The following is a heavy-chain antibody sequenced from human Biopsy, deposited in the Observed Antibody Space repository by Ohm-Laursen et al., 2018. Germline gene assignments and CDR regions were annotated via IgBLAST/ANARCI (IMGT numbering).Heavy chain of an antibody. V-gene: IGHV1-8*01. D-gene: IGHD2-2*01. CDR2: MNPNSGNT. CDR3: ARVPSTTRSRDY. J-gene: IGHJ4*02. CDR1: GYTFTSYD. Sequence: SVKVSCKASGYTFTSYDINWVRQATGQGLEWMVWMNPNSGNTGYAQKFQGRVTMTRNTSISTAYMELSSLRSEDTAVYYCARVPSTTRSRDYWGQGTLVTVSS.